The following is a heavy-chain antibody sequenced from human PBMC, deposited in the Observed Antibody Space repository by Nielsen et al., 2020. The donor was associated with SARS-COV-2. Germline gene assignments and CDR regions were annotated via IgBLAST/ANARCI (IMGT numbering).Heavy chain of an antibody. J-gene: IGHJ4*02. V-gene: IGHV3-30-3*01. D-gene: IGHD4-17*01. CDR2: ISYDGSNK. CDR1: GFTFSSYA. Sequence: GGSLRLSCAASGFTFSSYAMHWVRQAPGKGLEWVAVISYDGSNKYYADSVKGRFTISRHNSYNTLLLQMNSLRGEDTAVYYCARDRTPYGDYVDYFEDWGQGTLVTVSS. CDR3: ARDRTPYGDYVDYFED.